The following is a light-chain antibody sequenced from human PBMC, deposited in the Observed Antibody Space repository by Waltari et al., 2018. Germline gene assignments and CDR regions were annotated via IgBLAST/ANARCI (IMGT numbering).Light chain of an antibody. Sequence: DIQMTQSPSTLSPSVGDRVTITCRASQSIAIWLAWYQQKPGKAPNLLIYEASNLGSGVPSRFSGSGSGTQFTLTISSLQPDDFATYYCQQSYNTPWTFGQGTKVEVK. CDR1: QSIAIW. CDR2: EAS. J-gene: IGKJ1*01. V-gene: IGKV1-5*03. CDR3: QQSYNTPWT.